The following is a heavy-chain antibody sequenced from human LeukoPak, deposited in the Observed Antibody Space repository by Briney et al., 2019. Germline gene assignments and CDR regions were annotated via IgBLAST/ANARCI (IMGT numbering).Heavy chain of an antibody. D-gene: IGHD2-2*01. J-gene: IGHJ4*02. CDR3: ARGTAAEYYFDY. V-gene: IGHV1-69*04. CDR1: GGTFSSYA. CDR2: IIPILGIA. Sequence: ASVKVSCKASGGTFSSYAISWVRQAPGQGLEWMGRIIPILGIANYAQKFQGRVTITADKSTSTAYMELSSLRSEDTAVYYCARGTAAEYYFDYWGQGTLVAVSS.